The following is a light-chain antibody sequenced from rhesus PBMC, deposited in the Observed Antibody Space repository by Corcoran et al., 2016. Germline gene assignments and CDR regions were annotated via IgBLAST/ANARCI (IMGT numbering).Light chain of an antibody. V-gene: IGLV2-23*01. CDR1: SSDFNNFNY. Sequence: QTALTQPPSVSGSPGQSVAISCTGSSSDFNNFNYVSWYQQHPGKAPKVMIHDVSKRPSGVSDRFSGSKSGNTASLTISGLQAEDEADYYCSSYAGSISYIFGGGTRLTVL. J-gene: IGLJ1*01. CDR2: DVS. CDR3: SSYAGSISYI.